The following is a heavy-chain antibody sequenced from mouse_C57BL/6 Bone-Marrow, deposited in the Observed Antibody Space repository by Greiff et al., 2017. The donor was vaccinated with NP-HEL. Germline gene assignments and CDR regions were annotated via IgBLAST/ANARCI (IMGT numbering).Heavy chain of an antibody. CDR1: GFTFSSYG. CDR3: ARARVYYDYDEGFAY. Sequence: EVHLVESGGDLVKPGGSLKLSCAASGFTFSSYGMSWFRQTPDTRLERVATISSGGSYTYSPARVKGRFTIPRDTAKNTLYLQMSSLKSEDTAMYYCARARVYYDYDEGFAYWGQGTLVTVSA. J-gene: IGHJ3*01. D-gene: IGHD2-4*01. CDR2: ISSGGSYT. V-gene: IGHV5-6*01.